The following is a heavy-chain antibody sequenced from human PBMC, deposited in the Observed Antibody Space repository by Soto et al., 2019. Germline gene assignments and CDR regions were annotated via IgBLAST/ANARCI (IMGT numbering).Heavy chain of an antibody. Sequence: SETLSLTCTVSGGSISNYFWSWIRQPPGKGLEWIGYIHSSGSTHYNPSLQSRVTISLDTSKNQFSLKLSSVTAADTAVYFCARHVYASGTHLDYSGQGTLVTVSS. D-gene: IGHD3-10*01. CDR3: ARHVYASGTHLDY. CDR1: GGSISNYF. CDR2: IHSSGST. V-gene: IGHV4-59*08. J-gene: IGHJ4*02.